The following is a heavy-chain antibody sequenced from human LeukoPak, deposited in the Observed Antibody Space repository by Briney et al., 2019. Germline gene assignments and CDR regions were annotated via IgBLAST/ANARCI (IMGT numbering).Heavy chain of an antibody. CDR2: MNQDGSAK. Sequence: GGSLRLSCAASGFTFSDAWMSWVREAPGKGREGVANMNQDGSAKGYVDSVKGGFTISRDNASNSLYLKMSSLRPEDTAVYYCATYTHWVAGDVWGQGTTVTVSS. CDR3: ATYTHWVAGDV. J-gene: IGHJ6*02. D-gene: IGHD3-16*01. CDR1: GFTFSDAW. V-gene: IGHV3-7*01.